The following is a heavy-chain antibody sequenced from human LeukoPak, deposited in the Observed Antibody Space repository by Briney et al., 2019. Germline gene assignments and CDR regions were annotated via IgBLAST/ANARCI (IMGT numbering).Heavy chain of an antibody. Sequence: SETLSLTCTVSGGSISSYYWSWIRQPPGKGLEWIGYIYYSGSTNYNPSLKSRVTISVDTSKNQFSLKLSSVTAADTAVYYCARHRRSGCPRCAIDYWGQGTLVTVSS. V-gene: IGHV4-59*08. CDR2: IYYSGST. CDR3: ARHRRSGCPRCAIDY. CDR1: GGSISSYY. J-gene: IGHJ4*02. D-gene: IGHD3-10*01.